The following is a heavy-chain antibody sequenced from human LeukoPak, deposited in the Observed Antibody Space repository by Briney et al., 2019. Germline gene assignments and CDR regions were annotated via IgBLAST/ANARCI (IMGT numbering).Heavy chain of an antibody. J-gene: IGHJ4*02. CDR3: AKDFSGWQHKYFDN. D-gene: IGHD6-19*01. CDR2: ISGSAGST. V-gene: IGHV3-23*01. Sequence: HPGGSLRLSCAASGFTFSSYEMNWVRQAPGKGLEWVSAISGSAGSTYYADSVKGRFSISRDNSQNTLYLQMNSLRVEDTAVYFCAKDFSGWQHKYFDNWGQGTLVTVSS. CDR1: GFTFSSYE.